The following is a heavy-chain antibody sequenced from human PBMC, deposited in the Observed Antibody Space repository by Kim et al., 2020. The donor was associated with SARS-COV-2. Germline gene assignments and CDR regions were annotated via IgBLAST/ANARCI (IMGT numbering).Heavy chain of an antibody. J-gene: IGHJ4*02. CDR3: AKGGSYFDY. CDR2: RNK. Sequence: RNKYYADSVKGRFTISRDNSKNTLYLQMNSLRAEDTAVYYCAKGGSYFDYWGQGTLVTVSS. D-gene: IGHD1-26*01. V-gene: IGHV3-33*06.